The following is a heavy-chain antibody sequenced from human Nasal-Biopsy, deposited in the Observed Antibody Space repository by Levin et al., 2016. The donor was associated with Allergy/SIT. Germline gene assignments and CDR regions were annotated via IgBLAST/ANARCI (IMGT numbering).Heavy chain of an antibody. V-gene: IGHV3-30*03. CDR3: ARDSGGDSFDY. Sequence: GSLRLSCAASGFSFSSYGMHWVRQAPGKGLHWLTVVSYNGSIEYYEDSVKGRFTVSRDNSKNTLYLQMNSLRPEDTAVYYCARDSGGDSFDYWGQGTLVTVSS. D-gene: IGHD6-25*01. J-gene: IGHJ4*02. CDR2: VSYNGSIE. CDR1: GFSFSSYG.